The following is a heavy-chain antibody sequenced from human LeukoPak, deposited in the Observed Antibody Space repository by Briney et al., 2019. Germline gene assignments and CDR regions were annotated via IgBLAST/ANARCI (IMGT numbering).Heavy chain of an antibody. D-gene: IGHD5-18*01. V-gene: IGHV3-23*01. J-gene: IGHJ5*02. Sequence: PGGSLRLSCAASGFTFSSYAMSWVRQAPGKGLEWVSAISGSGGSTCYADSVKGRFTISRDNSKNTLYLQMNSLRAEDTAVYYCAKPSRRGYSYGYAGNNWFDPWGQGTLVTVSS. CDR1: GFTFSSYA. CDR3: AKPSRRGYSYGYAGNNWFDP. CDR2: ISGSGGST.